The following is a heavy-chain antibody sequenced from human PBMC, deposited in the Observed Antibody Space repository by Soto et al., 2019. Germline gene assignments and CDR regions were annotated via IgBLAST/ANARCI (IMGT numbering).Heavy chain of an antibody. Sequence: GASVKVSCKASGGTFSSYAISWVRQAPGQGLEWMGGIIPIFGTANYAQKFQGRVTITADESTSTAYMELSSLRSEDTAVYYCAVAPAEYSYGRLDYWGQGPLVTVSS. CDR2: IIPIFGTA. V-gene: IGHV1-69*13. CDR3: AVAPAEYSYGRLDY. D-gene: IGHD5-18*01. J-gene: IGHJ4*02. CDR1: GGTFSSYA.